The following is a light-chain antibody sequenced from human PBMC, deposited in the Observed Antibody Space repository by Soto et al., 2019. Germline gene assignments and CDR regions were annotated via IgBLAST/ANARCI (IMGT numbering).Light chain of an antibody. CDR3: QQYNNWPRT. V-gene: IGKV3-15*01. Sequence: EIVLTQSACTLSWSTGERATLSWRASQSVSSSYLAWYQQKPGQAPRLVIYGASARATGVSVRFSGSGYGTEFNLTISSLQSEDFAVYYCQQYNNWPRTFGQGTKVDIK. J-gene: IGKJ1*01. CDR1: QSVSSSY. CDR2: GAS.